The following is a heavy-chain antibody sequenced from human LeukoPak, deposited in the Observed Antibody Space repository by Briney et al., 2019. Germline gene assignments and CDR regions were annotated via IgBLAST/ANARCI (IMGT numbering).Heavy chain of an antibody. Sequence: GGSLRLSCAGTGFTFNNYAMHWVRQAPGEGLEWVAVISRDGTDQFYADSVKGRLTISRDNSQSTLYLYMNSLTTEDTALYYCPRAVPAPGTPENAFDIWGQGTVVTVSS. CDR1: GFTFNNYA. CDR3: PRAVPAPGTPENAFDI. J-gene: IGHJ3*02. CDR2: ISRDGTDQ. D-gene: IGHD6-13*01. V-gene: IGHV3-30*04.